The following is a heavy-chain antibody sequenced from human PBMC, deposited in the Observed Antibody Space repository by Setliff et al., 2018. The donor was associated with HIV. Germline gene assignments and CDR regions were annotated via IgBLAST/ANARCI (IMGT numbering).Heavy chain of an antibody. V-gene: IGHV5-51*01. D-gene: IGHD2-21*02. CDR2: IYPGDSET. J-gene: IGHJ3*01. CDR1: GYSFANYW. CDR3: ARRSRSGDWGGDAFDL. Sequence: PGESLKISCKGSGYSFANYWVAWVRQMPGKGLEWMGIIYPGDSETRYSPSFQGQVTISADKSISTAYFQCSSLKASDTAMYYCARRSRSGDWGGDAFDLWGQGTMVTVSS.